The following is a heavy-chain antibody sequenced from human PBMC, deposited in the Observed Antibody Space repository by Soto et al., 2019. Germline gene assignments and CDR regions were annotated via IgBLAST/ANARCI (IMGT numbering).Heavy chain of an antibody. CDR2: FIPVFGTG. J-gene: IGHJ4*02. CDR1: GGPFKNYA. V-gene: IGHV1-69*01. D-gene: IGHD3-16*01. CDR3: ARISEFTYVYGLGYHFDS. Sequence: QVQLVQSGAEVKKPGSSMRVSCKASGGPFKNYAFSWVRQAPGQGLEWMGGFIPVFGTGNYAEQFQGRVSITADESTKTVYMDVRSLRPDETAVYYCARISEFTYVYGLGYHFDSWGQGTLINVSS.